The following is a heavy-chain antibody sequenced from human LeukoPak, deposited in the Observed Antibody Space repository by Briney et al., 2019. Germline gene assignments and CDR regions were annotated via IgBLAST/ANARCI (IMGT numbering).Heavy chain of an antibody. J-gene: IGHJ4*02. CDR2: ISSNGGST. V-gene: IGHV3-64D*06. CDR1: GLTFSRYS. Sequence: GGSLRLSCSASGLTFSRYSMHWVRQAPGKGLEYVSVISSNGGSTYYADSVKGRFTISRDNSKNTLYLQMSSLRAEDTAVYYCVLSTTMVTYFDYWGQGTLVTVSS. CDR3: VLSTTMVTYFDY. D-gene: IGHD5-18*01.